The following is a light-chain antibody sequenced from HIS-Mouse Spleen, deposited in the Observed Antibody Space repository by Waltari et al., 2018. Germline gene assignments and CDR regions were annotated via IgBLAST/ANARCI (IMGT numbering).Light chain of an antibody. Sequence: HSALTQPASVSGSPGQSITISCTGTSRAGGGYHYVSWYHQHPGNAPKLMIYEVSNRPSGVSNRFSGSKSGNTASLTISGLQAEDEADYYCSSYTSSSTLYVFGTGTKVTVL. J-gene: IGLJ1*01. CDR1: SRAGGGYHY. CDR2: EVS. CDR3: SSYTSSSTLYV. V-gene: IGLV2-14*01.